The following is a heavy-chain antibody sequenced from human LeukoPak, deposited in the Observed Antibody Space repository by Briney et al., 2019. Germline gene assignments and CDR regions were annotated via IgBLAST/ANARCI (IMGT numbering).Heavy chain of an antibody. D-gene: IGHD5-12*01. CDR3: ARPYRGYSGTAGTFDI. Sequence: KPSETLSLTCTVSGGSISSNYWGWIRQPPGKGLEWIGSIYHSGSTYYNPSLKSRVTISVDTSKNQFSLRLSSVTAADTAVYYCARPYRGYSGTAGTFDIWGQGTMVTVSS. J-gene: IGHJ3*02. CDR1: GGSISSNY. V-gene: IGHV4-38-2*02. CDR2: IYHSGST.